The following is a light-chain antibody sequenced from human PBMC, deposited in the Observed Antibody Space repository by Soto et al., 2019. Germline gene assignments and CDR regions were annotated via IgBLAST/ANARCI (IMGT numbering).Light chain of an antibody. V-gene: IGKV3D-15*01. J-gene: IGKJ1*01. Sequence: EIVMTQFPATLSESPGERVTLSCRASQSVSTNVAWYQQKPGEAPRLLIFDASARAVDIPGRFSGSVSGTEFTLTISSLRPEDFAVYFCHSYDKWPPGTFGHGTKVEIK. CDR3: HSYDKWPPGT. CDR2: DAS. CDR1: QSVSTN.